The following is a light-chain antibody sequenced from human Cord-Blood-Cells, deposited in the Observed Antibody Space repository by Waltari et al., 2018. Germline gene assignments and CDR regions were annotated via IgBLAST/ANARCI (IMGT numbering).Light chain of an antibody. CDR1: QSISIY. CDR3: QQSYSTPYS. J-gene: IGKJ2*03. V-gene: IGKV1-39*01. CDR2: AAS. Sequence: DIQMTQSPSSLSASLGDRVTITCRASQSISIYLNWYQQKPEKAPKLLIYAASSLQSGVPSRFSGSGSGTDVTLTISSLQPEDFATYYCQQSYSTPYSFGQGTKLEIK.